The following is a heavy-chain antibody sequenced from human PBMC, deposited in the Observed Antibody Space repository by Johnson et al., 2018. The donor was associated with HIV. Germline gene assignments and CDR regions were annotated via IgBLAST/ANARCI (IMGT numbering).Heavy chain of an antibody. J-gene: IGHJ3*02. CDR1: GFTFSSYA. V-gene: IGHV3-23*04. CDR2: ISGSGGSK. Sequence: VQVVESGGGLVQPGGSLRLSCAASGFTFSSYAMSWVRQAPGKGLEWVSAISGSGGSKYYADSVKGRFTICRDNAKNSLYLQMNSLRAEDTAVYYCARSKAFDIWGQGTMVTVSS. CDR3: ARSKAFDI.